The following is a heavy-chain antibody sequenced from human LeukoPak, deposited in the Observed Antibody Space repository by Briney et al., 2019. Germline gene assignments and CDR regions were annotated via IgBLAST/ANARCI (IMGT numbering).Heavy chain of an antibody. CDR2: ISAYNGNT. CDR3: ARDFALLWFGDFFDY. V-gene: IGHV1-18*04. J-gene: IGHJ4*02. D-gene: IGHD3-10*01. Sequence: GASVKVSCKASGYTFTSYGISWVRQAPGQGLEWMGWISAYNGNTNHAQKLQGRVTMTTDTSTSTAYMELRSLRSDDTAVYYCARDFALLWFGDFFDYWGQGTLVTVSS. CDR1: GYTFTSYG.